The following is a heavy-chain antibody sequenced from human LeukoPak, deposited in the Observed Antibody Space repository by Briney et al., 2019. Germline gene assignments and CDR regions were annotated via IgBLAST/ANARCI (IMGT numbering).Heavy chain of an antibody. V-gene: IGHV4-59*01. CDR2: MSYSGGT. CDR1: GGSFSGYY. Sequence: PSETLSLTCAVYGGSFSGYYWSWIRQPPGKGLEWIAYMSYSGGTNYNPSLSLKGRVTISVDTSKNQFSLKLGSVTAADTAVYYCARDRPWAANYWGQGTLVTVSS. D-gene: IGHD6-6*01. CDR3: ARDRPWAANY. J-gene: IGHJ4*02.